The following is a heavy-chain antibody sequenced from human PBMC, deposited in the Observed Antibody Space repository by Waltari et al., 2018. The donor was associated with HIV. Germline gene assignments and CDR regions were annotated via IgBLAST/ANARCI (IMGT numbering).Heavy chain of an antibody. CDR1: GFIVSSNY. D-gene: IGHD3-16*01. Sequence: EVQLVESGGGLIQPGGSLRLSCVGSGFIVSSNYMTWVRQAPGKGLGWVSVIYSGGSTDYADSVRGRFSISRDDSKNTLYLQMNSLTVEDTAIYYCVFSYYEYGVDVWGQGATVTVS. CDR2: IYSGGST. CDR3: VFSYYEYGVDV. J-gene: IGHJ6*02. V-gene: IGHV3-53*01.